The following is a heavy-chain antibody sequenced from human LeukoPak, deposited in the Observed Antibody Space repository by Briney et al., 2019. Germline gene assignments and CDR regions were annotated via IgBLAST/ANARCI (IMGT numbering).Heavy chain of an antibody. Sequence: SETLSLTCTVSGGSISSSSYYWGWIRQPPGKGLEWIGSIYYSGSTYYNPSLKSRVTISVDTSKNQFSLKLGSVTAADTAVYYCASHSTVTTGGIDYWGQGTLVTVSS. CDR3: ASHSTVTTGGIDY. V-gene: IGHV4-39*01. J-gene: IGHJ4*02. D-gene: IGHD4-17*01. CDR1: GGSISSSSYY. CDR2: IYYSGST.